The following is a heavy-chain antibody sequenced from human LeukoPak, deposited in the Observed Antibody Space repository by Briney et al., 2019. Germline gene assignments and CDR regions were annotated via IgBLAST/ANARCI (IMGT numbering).Heavy chain of an antibody. CDR2: ISSSGSTI. J-gene: IGHJ4*02. CDR1: GFTFSSYE. V-gene: IGHV3-48*03. Sequence: PGGSLRLSCAASGFTFSSYEMNWVRQAPGKALEWVSYISSSGSTIYYADSVKGRFTISRDNAKNSLYLQMNSLRAEDTAVYYCASPLGVHSDYFDYWGQGTLVTVSS. D-gene: IGHD2-8*01. CDR3: ASPLGVHSDYFDY.